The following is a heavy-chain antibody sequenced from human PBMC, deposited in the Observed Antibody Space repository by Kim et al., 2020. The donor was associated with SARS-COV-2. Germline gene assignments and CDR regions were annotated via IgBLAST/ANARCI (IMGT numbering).Heavy chain of an antibody. Sequence: SQTLSLTCAISGDSVSSNSAAWNWIRQSPSRGLEWLGRTYYRSKWYNDYAVSVKSRITINPDTSKNQFSLQLNSVTPEDTAVYYCAREEDSSGWPVSAWNWFDPWGQGTLVTVSS. J-gene: IGHJ5*02. V-gene: IGHV6-1*01. D-gene: IGHD6-19*01. CDR3: AREEDSSGWPVSAWNWFDP. CDR2: TYYRSKWYN. CDR1: GDSVSSNSAA.